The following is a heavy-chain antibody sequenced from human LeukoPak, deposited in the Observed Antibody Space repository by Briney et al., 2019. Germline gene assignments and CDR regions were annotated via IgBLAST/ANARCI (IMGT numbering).Heavy chain of an antibody. CDR1: GGPFSGYY. Sequence: SETLSLTCAVYGGPFSGYYWSWIRQPPGKGLEWIGEINHSGSTNYNPSLKSRVTISVDTSKNQFSLKLSSVTAADTAVYYCARETSQKGAHYMDVWGKGTTVTISS. CDR3: ARETSQKGAHYMDV. CDR2: INHSGST. V-gene: IGHV4-34*01. D-gene: IGHD3-16*01. J-gene: IGHJ6*03.